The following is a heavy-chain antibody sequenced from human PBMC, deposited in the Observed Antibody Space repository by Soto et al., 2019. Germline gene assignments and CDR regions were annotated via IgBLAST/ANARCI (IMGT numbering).Heavy chain of an antibody. Sequence: QVQLVESGGGVVQSGRSLRLSCAASGFTFSSYGMHWVRQDPGKGLEWVAVISYDGSNQYYAESVKGRFTISRDNSKNALYLQMNSLIAEEPAVYYCAKDSAAEMACDYWGQRTLVTVSS. V-gene: IGHV3-30*18. CDR2: ISYDGSNQ. CDR1: GFTFSSYG. CDR3: AKDSAAEMACDY. J-gene: IGHJ4*02. D-gene: IGHD6-25*01.